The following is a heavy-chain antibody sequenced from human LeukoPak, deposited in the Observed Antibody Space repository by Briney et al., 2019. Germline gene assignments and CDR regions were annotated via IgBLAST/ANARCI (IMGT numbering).Heavy chain of an antibody. CDR2: ISYDGSNK. V-gene: IGHV3-30*18. Sequence: QPGGSLRLSCAASGFTFSSYGMHWVRQAPGKGLEWVAVISYDGSNKYYADSVKGRFTISRDNSKNTLYLQMNSLRAEDTAVYYCAKDSKYYDFWSGLYYYYYFRDVGGKDPTDTVSS. CDR1: GFTFSSYG. J-gene: IGHJ6*03. D-gene: IGHD3-3*01. CDR3: AKDSKYYDFWSGLYYYYYFRDV.